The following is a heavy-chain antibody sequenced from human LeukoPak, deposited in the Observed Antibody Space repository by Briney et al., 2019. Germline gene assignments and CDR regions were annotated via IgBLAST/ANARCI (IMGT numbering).Heavy chain of an antibody. CDR3: AVVAGRFPPDY. D-gene: IGHD6-19*01. CDR1: GFTFSTSA. J-gene: IGHJ4*02. V-gene: IGHV3-30-3*01. CDR2: TSFVESHK. Sequence: PGGSLRLSCAASGFTFSTSAMHWVRQAPGKGLEWVAFTSFVESHKFYADSVEGRFTISRDNSKNTLFLQMHNLRVDDTAMYYCAVVAGRFPPDYWGQGTLVTVSS.